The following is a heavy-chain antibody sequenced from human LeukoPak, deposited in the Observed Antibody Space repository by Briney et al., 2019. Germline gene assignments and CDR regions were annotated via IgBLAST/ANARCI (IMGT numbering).Heavy chain of an antibody. Sequence: GGALRLSCAGSGFTLSNYWMTWGRHAPGKGLQWVANMKEDGSEKYYVDSLKGRFTISRDNAKNSLYLQMNSLRAEDTAVYYCARDPSSDAFDIWGQGTMVTVSS. CDR3: ARDPSSDAFDI. CDR2: MKEDGSEK. V-gene: IGHV3-7*05. CDR1: GFTLSNYW. J-gene: IGHJ3*02.